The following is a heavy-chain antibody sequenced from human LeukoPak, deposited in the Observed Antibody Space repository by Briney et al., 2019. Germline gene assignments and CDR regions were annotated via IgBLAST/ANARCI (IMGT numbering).Heavy chain of an antibody. D-gene: IGHD2-2*01. V-gene: IGHV1-46*01. Sequence: ASVKVSCKASGYTFTSYYMHWVRQAPGQGLEWMGIINPSGGSTSYAQKFQGRVTITTDESTSTAYMELSSLRSEDTAVYYCARAVVVPAATRPYYYYMDVWGKGTTVTVSS. J-gene: IGHJ6*03. CDR3: ARAVVVPAATRPYYYYMDV. CDR2: INPSGGST. CDR1: GYTFTSYY.